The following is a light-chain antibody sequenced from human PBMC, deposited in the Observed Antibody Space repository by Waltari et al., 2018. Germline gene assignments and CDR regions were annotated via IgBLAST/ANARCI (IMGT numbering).Light chain of an antibody. CDR3: QQYNSYPYT. J-gene: IGKJ2*01. CDR1: QSISSW. V-gene: IGKV1-5*03. Sequence: DIKMTESPSPLSASVGDSVTITCLASQSISSWLAWYQQKPGKAPKLLIYKASSLESGVPSRFSGSGSGTEFTLTISSLQPDDFATYYCQQYNSYPYTFGQGTKLEIK. CDR2: KAS.